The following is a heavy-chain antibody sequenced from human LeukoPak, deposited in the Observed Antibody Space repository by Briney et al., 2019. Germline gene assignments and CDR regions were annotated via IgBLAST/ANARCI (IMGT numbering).Heavy chain of an antibody. V-gene: IGHV3-30*04. Sequence: GGSLRLSCAASGFTFSSYAMHWVRQAPGKGLEWVAVISFDGSDKYYADSVKGRFTISRDNSKNTLYLQMNSLRAEDTAVYYCARGRFHALEWLMTFEYWGLGTLVTVSS. CDR3: ARGRFHALEWLMTFEY. CDR1: GFTFSSYA. CDR2: ISFDGSDK. D-gene: IGHD3-3*01. J-gene: IGHJ4*02.